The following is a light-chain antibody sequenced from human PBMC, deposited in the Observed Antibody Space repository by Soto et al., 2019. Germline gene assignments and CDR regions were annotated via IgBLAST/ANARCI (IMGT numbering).Light chain of an antibody. V-gene: IGKV3-20*01. CDR3: QQYSSSRT. Sequence: DIVLTQSPGTLSLSPGERATLSCRASQSVSSNHLAWYQQKPGQAPRLLLYGGSSRATGIPVRFSGSGSETDFPLTITRLEPEDFAVYYCQQYSSSRTFGQGTKVDIK. J-gene: IGKJ1*01. CDR2: GGS. CDR1: QSVSSNH.